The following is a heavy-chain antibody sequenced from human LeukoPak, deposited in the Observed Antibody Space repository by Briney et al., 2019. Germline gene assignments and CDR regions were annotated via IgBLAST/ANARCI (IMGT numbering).Heavy chain of an antibody. CDR2: ISSSSSTI. Sequence: GGSLRLSCAASGFTFDDYTMHWVRQAPGKGLEWVSYISSSSSTIYYADSVRGRFSISRDNAKNSLYLQMNSLRAEDTAVYYCARVQKSRKSVASAVDCWGQGTVVIVSS. D-gene: IGHD5-12*01. V-gene: IGHV3-48*04. CDR1: GFTFDDYT. J-gene: IGHJ4*02. CDR3: ARVQKSRKSVASAVDC.